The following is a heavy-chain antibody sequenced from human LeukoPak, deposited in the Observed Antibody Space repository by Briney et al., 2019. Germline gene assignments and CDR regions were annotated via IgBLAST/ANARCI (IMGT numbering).Heavy chain of an antibody. D-gene: IGHD1-26*01. CDR3: AREDIVGVTEEVDY. CDR2: INPNSGGT. Sequence: ASVKVSCKASGYTFTGYYMHWVRQAPGQGLEWMGWINPNSGGTNYAQKFQGRVTMTRDTSISTAYMELSRLRSDDTAVYYCAREDIVGVTEEVDYWGQGTLVTVSS. V-gene: IGHV1-2*02. J-gene: IGHJ4*02. CDR1: GYTFTGYY.